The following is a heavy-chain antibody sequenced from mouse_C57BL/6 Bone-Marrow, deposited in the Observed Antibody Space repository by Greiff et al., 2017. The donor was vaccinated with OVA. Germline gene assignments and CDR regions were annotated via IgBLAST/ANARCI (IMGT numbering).Heavy chain of an antibody. CDR2: IRSKSSNYAT. D-gene: IGHD1-1*01. V-gene: IGHV10-3*01. CDR3: VRSYYYGSFGYFDV. J-gene: IGHJ1*03. CDR1: GFTFNTYA. Sequence: DVMLVESGGGLVQPKGSLKLSCAASGFTFNTYAMHWVRQAPGKGLEWVARIRSKSSNYATYYADSVKDRFTISREDSQSMLYLQMNNLKTEDTAMYYCVRSYYYGSFGYFDVWGTGTTVTVSS.